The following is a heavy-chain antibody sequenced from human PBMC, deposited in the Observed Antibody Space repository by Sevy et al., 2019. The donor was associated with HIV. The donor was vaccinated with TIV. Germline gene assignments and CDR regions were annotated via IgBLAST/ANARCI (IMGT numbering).Heavy chain of an antibody. D-gene: IGHD2-8*01. CDR3: AREGCTKPHDY. CDR1: GFNFNIYS. J-gene: IGHJ4*02. CDR2: LSFGCGKI. Sequence: GGSLRLSCVASGFNFNIYSMSWVRQAPGEGLEWVSTLSFGCGKINHADSVQGRFTMSRDDSKKTVYLEMNSLRVEDTAIYYCAREGCTKPHDYWGQGTLVTVSS. V-gene: IGHV3-23*01.